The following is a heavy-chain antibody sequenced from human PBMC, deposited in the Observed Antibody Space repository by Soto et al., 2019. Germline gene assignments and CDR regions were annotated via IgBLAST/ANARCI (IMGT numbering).Heavy chain of an antibody. D-gene: IGHD6-19*01. J-gene: IGHJ4*01. CDR1: GYSLSTGSS. CDR2: FYHGGTT. CDR3: ARAHVIVVAGSTFDD. V-gene: IGHV4-38-2*02. Sequence: NPSETLSLTCTVSGYSLSTGSSWGWIRQPPGKGPEWIASFYHGGTTFYNPSLKSRVTISVDTSKSHFSLKLRSVTAADTAVYYCARAHVIVVAGSTFDDWGHGTLVTVSS.